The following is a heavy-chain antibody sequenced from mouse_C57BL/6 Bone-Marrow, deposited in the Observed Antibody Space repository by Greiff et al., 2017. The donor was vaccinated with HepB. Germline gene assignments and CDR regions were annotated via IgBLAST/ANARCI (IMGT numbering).Heavy chain of an antibody. J-gene: IGHJ3*01. CDR1: EYEFPSHD. V-gene: IGHV5-2*01. CDR2: INSDGGST. CDR3: ARPFLTSAWFAY. D-gene: IGHD1-1*01. Sequence: VQLKESGGGLVQPGESLKLSCESNEYEFPSHDMSWVRKTPEKRLELVAAINSDGGSTYYPDTMERRIIISRDNTKKTLYLQMSSLRSEDTALYYCARPFLTSAWFAYWGQGTLVTVSA.